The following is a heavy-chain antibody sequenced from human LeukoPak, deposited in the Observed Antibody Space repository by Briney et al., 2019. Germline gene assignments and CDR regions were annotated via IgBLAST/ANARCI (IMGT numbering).Heavy chain of an antibody. CDR1: GFTFSTYD. D-gene: IGHD2-8*01. CDR2: TGTAGDT. J-gene: IGHJ4*02. CDR3: ARQNRNGFDY. Sequence: GGYLRLYCAASGFTFSTYDFHWVRHTTGKGLEWVSATGTAGDTWYSGSVKGRFTISRENAKSSMYLQMNSLRVGDTAVYYCARQNRNGFDYWGQGTLVTVSS. V-gene: IGHV3-13*01.